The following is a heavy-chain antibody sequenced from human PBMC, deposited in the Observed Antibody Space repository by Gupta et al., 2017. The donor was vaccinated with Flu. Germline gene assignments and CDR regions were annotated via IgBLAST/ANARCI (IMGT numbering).Heavy chain of an antibody. CDR1: GFTFSSYW. D-gene: IGHD4-17*01. J-gene: IGHJ6*02. CDR3: AREKTTVTDDYYYYYGMDV. CDR2: INSDGSST. Sequence: EVQLVESGGGLVQPGGSLRLSCAASGFTFSSYWMHWVRQAPGKGLVWVSRINSDGSSTSYADSVKGRFTISRDNAKNTLYLQMNSLRAEDTAVYYCAREKTTVTDDYYYYYGMDVWGQGTTVTVSS. V-gene: IGHV3-74*01.